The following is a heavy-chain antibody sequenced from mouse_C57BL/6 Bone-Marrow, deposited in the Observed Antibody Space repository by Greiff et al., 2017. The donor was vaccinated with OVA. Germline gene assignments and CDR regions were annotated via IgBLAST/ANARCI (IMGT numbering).Heavy chain of an antibody. CDR2: ISSGGSYT. V-gene: IGHV5-6*02. Sequence: DVMLVESGGDLVKPGGSLKLSCAASGFTFSSYGMSWVRQTPDKRLEWVATISSGGSYTYYPDSVKGRFTISRDNAKNTLYLQMSSLKSEDTAMYYCARRNLRAHWYFDVWGTGTTVTVSS. D-gene: IGHD1-3*01. CDR3: ARRNLRAHWYFDV. CDR1: GFTFSSYG. J-gene: IGHJ1*03.